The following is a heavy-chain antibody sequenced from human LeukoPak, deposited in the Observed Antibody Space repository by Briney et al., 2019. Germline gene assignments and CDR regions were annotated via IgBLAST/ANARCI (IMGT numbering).Heavy chain of an antibody. J-gene: IGHJ4*02. CDR2: IYYSGST. Sequence: PSETLSLTCTVSGGSISSYYWSWIRQPPGKGLEWIGYIYYSGSTNYNPSLKSRVTISVDTSKNQFSLKLSSVTAADTAVCYCARGRQLWLQYYFDYWGQGTLVTVSS. D-gene: IGHD5-18*01. CDR3: ARGRQLWLQYYFDY. CDR1: GGSISSYY. V-gene: IGHV4-59*01.